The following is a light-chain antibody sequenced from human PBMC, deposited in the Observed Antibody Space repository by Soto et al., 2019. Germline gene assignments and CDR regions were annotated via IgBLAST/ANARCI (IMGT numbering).Light chain of an antibody. J-gene: IGKJ1*01. V-gene: IGKV3-20*01. CDR2: GTS. Sequence: EVVLTQSPGTLSLSPGERATLSCRASQSVSNYVAWYQQKHGQAPRLLMYGTSSRATGIPDRFSGSGSGTDFTLTISRPEAEDFAVYYCQQYGRSHQTFGQGTKVEIK. CDR1: QSVSNY. CDR3: QQYGRSHQT.